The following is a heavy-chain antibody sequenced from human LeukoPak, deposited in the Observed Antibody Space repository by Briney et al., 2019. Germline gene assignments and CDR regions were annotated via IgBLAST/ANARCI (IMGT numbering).Heavy chain of an antibody. CDR3: ARPAQYCINGVCYFWFDS. V-gene: IGHV1-2*02. J-gene: IGHJ5*01. Sequence: ASVKVSCKASGYTFTGYYIHWVRQAPGQGLEWMGWINPNSSGTNYAQKFQDRVTTTRDTSISTAYMELSSLRSDDTAVYYCARPAQYCINGVCYFWFDSWGQGTLVTVSS. CDR1: GYTFTGYY. CDR2: INPNSSGT. D-gene: IGHD2-8*01.